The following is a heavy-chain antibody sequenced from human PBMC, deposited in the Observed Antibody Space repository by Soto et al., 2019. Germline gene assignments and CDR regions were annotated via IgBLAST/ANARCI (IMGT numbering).Heavy chain of an antibody. CDR3: ARGRIVVVPRTIAVAGTRYYYYGMDV. CDR2: IIPIFGTA. J-gene: IGHJ6*02. D-gene: IGHD6-19*01. CDR1: GGTFSSYA. V-gene: IGHV1-69*13. Sequence: GASVKVSCKASGGTFSSYAISWVRQAPGQGLEWMGGIIPIFGTANYAQKFQGRVTITADESTSTAYMELSSLRSEDTAVYYCARGRIVVVPRTIAVAGTRYYYYGMDVWGQGTTVTVSS.